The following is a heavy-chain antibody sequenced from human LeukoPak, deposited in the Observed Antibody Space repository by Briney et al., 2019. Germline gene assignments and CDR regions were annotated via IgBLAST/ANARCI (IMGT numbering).Heavy chain of an antibody. CDR3: AGRTNYGGNSLIAFDI. CDR2: INTNTGNP. V-gene: IGHV7-4-1*02. CDR1: GYTFISFA. Sequence: WASVKVSCKASGYTFISFAMSWVRQAPGQGLEWMGWINTNTGNPTYAQGFTGRFVFSLDTSVSTAYLQISSLKAEDTAVYYCAGRTNYGGNSLIAFDIWGQGTMVTVSS. J-gene: IGHJ3*02. D-gene: IGHD4-23*01.